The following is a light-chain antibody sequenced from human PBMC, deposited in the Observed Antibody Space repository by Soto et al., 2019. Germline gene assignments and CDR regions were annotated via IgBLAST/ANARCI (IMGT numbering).Light chain of an antibody. CDR3: QTWGTGIVV. Sequence: QLVLTQSPSASASLGASVKLTCTLSSGHSSYAIAWHQQQPEKGPRYLMKLNSDGSHTKGDGIPDRCSGSSSGAERYITISRLHSEDEADYYGQTWGTGIVVFGGGTKLTV. V-gene: IGLV4-69*01. CDR1: SGHSSYA. J-gene: IGLJ2*01. CDR2: LNSDGSH.